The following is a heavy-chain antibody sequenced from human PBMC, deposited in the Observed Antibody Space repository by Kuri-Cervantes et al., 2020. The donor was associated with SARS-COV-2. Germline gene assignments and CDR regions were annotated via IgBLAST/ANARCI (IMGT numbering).Heavy chain of an antibody. V-gene: IGHV1-18*04. CDR3: ARVHAPCAFDFDY. J-gene: IGHJ4*02. CDR1: GYPFNSFG. D-gene: IGHD2-2*01. CDR2: TSYLNGKA. Sequence: ASVKVSCKASGYPFNSFGITWVRQAPGQGLEWMGRTSYLNGKADNAQKIQGRVIMTRDKSTDTAYMELRNLRSDDTAVYYCARVHAPCAFDFDYWGQGTLVTVSS.